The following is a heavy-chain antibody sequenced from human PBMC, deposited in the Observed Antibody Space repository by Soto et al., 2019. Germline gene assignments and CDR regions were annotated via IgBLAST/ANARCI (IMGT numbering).Heavy chain of an antibody. CDR1: GGSISRSNYY. CDR3: ARTHSSGYREGFDY. CDR2: IYYSGNT. V-gene: IGHV4-31*03. D-gene: IGHD3-22*01. Sequence: SETLSLTCTVSGGSISRSNYYWTWIRQHPGKGLEWIGYIYYSGNTYYNPSLKSRITVSVDTSKNQFSLKLSSVTAADTAVYYCARTHSSGYREGFDYWGQGTLVTVS. J-gene: IGHJ4*02.